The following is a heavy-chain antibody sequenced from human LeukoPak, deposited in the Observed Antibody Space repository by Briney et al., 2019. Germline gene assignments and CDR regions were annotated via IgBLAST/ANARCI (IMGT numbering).Heavy chain of an antibody. CDR3: ARGDGYHGGFDY. D-gene: IGHD5-24*01. V-gene: IGHV3-48*04. CDR2: ISISTTTT. CDR1: GFSFSIHW. J-gene: IGHJ4*02. Sequence: GGSLRLSCAASGFSFSIHWMSWVRQAPGKGLEWVSYISISTTTTYYADSVKGRFTISRDNAKNSLYLQMNNLRAEDTAVYYCARGDGYHGGFDYWGQGTLVTVSS.